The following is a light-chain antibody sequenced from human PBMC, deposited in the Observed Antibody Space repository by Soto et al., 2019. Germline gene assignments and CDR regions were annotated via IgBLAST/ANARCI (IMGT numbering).Light chain of an antibody. V-gene: IGKV1-5*01. CDR1: QSISRS. CDR3: QQYNSYLLT. J-gene: IGKJ3*01. CDR2: DAS. Sequence: DIQMTQSPSTLSASVGGRVAITSRASQSISRSLAWYQQKPGKAPNLLIYDASSLESGVPSRFSGSGFGTEFTLTISSLQPDDFATYYCQQYNSYLLTFGPGTKVDI.